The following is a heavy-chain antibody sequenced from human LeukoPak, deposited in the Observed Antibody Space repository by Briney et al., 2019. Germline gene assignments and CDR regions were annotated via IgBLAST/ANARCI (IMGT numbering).Heavy chain of an antibody. CDR3: AKSGYSSGWFRAFDL. CDR2: ISGSDSST. J-gene: IGHJ3*01. V-gene: IGHV3-23*01. CDR1: GLIFNYYA. D-gene: IGHD6-19*01. Sequence: QPGGSRRLSCATSGLIFNYYAIGWVRQAPGKGLEWVSGISGSDSSTYYADSVKARFSISRDNSKKTMFLKINSLKAEDTAVYYWAKSGYSSGWFRAFDLWGQGTLVTVSS.